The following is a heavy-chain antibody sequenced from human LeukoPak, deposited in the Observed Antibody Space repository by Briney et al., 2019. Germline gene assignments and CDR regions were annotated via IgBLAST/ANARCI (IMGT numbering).Heavy chain of an antibody. V-gene: IGHV4-59*01. Sequence: SETLSLTCTVSGVSISSYYWSWIRQPPGKGLEWIGYIYYSGSTNYNPSLKSRVTISVDTSKNQFSLKLSSVTAADTAVYYCARDKPQGICAFDIWGQGTMVTVSS. D-gene: IGHD6-13*01. CDR1: GVSISSYY. CDR2: IYYSGST. CDR3: ARDKPQGICAFDI. J-gene: IGHJ3*02.